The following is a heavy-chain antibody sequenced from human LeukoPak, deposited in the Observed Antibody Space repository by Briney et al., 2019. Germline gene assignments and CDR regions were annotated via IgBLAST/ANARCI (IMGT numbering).Heavy chain of an antibody. CDR2: ISSSSSTI. J-gene: IGHJ4*02. CDR3: ARDDDGEGKNFDY. CDR1: GFTFSSYS. V-gene: IGHV3-48*01. D-gene: IGHD1-1*01. Sequence: GGSLRLSCAASGFTFSSYSMNWVRQAPGKGLEWVSYISSSSSTIYFADSVKGRFTISRDNAKNSLYLQMNSLRAEDTAVYYCARDDDGEGKNFDYWGQGTLVTVSS.